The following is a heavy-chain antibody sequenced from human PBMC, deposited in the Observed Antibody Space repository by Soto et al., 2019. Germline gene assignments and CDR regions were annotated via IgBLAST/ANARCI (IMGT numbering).Heavy chain of an antibody. V-gene: IGHV5-51*01. CDR2: IYPPNSET. J-gene: IGHJ4*02. Sequence: EVQLVQSAAEVKKPGESLRIYCKGFGYSFTTYWIGWVRQMPGKGLEWLGIIYPPNSETHYSPSFQGRVTISVDKSISTAFVQWSSLEASDTAMYYCARHVTSSRGSYFDNWGQGTLVSVSS. D-gene: IGHD3-16*01. CDR1: GYSFTTYW. CDR3: ARHVTSSRGSYFDN.